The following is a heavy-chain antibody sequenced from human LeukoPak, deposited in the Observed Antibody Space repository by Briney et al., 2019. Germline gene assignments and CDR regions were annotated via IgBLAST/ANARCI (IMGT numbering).Heavy chain of an antibody. Sequence: GGSLRLSCAASGFSFSTSGMTWVRQAPGKGLEWVANINPDGSEKYSMDSVKGRFTISRDNAKKSLYLQMNTLRAEDTAVYYCARGHYGMDVWGQGTTVTVSS. CDR1: GFSFSTSG. CDR3: ARGHYGMDV. V-gene: IGHV3-7*02. CDR2: INPDGSEK. J-gene: IGHJ6*02.